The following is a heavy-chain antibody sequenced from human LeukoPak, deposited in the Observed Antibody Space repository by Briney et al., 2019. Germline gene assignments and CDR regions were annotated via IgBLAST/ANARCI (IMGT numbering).Heavy chain of an antibody. CDR2: ISYDGSNK. Sequence: PGGSLRLSCAASGFTFSSYGMHWVRQARGRGLEWVAVISYDGSNKYYADSVKGRFTISRDNSKNTLYLQMNSLRAEDTAVYYCAKTIVVVPAAMPYYYYGMDVWGQGTTVTVSS. D-gene: IGHD2-2*01. CDR1: GFTFSSYG. V-gene: IGHV3-30*18. CDR3: AKTIVVVPAAMPYYYYGMDV. J-gene: IGHJ6*02.